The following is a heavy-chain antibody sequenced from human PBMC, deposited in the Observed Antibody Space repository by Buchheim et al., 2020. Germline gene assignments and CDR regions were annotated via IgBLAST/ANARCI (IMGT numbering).Heavy chain of an antibody. CDR1: GGSFSGYD. V-gene: IGHV4-34*01. CDR2: INHSGST. CDR3: ARTVAGTDNLDY. D-gene: IGHD6-19*01. J-gene: IGHJ4*02. Sequence: QVQLQQWGAGLLKPSETLSLTCAVYGGSFSGYDWSWIRQPPGKGVEGSGEINHSGSTNYNPSLKSRVTISVDTAKNQFYMKLSSVTAADTAVYYCARTVAGTDNLDYWGQGTL.